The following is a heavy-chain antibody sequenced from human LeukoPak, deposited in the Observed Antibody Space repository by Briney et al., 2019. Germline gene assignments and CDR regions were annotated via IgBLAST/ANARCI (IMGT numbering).Heavy chain of an antibody. D-gene: IGHD1-1*01. J-gene: IGHJ6*03. CDR1: GGSISSYY. CDR2: IYYSGTT. CDR3: ARVSWFPGTSYYYMDV. V-gene: IGHV4-59*01. Sequence: SETLSLTCTVSGGSISSYYWSWIRQPPGKGLEWIGYIYYSGTTNYNPSLKSRVTISVDTSKDQFSLKLSSVTAADTAVYYCARVSWFPGTSYYYMDVWGKGTTVTVSS.